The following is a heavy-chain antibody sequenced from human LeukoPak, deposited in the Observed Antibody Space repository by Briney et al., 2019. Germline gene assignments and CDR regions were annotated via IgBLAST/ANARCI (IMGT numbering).Heavy chain of an antibody. V-gene: IGHV3-66*01. Sequence: GGSLRLSCAASGFTVSSNYMSWVRQAPGKGLEWVSVIYSGGSSYYADSVKGRFTISRDNSKNTLYLQVNSLRAEDTAVYYCARDQALYFSYGDYWGQGTLVTVSS. CDR2: IYSGGSS. CDR1: GFTVSSNY. J-gene: IGHJ4*02. D-gene: IGHD2/OR15-2a*01. CDR3: ARDQALYFSYGDY.